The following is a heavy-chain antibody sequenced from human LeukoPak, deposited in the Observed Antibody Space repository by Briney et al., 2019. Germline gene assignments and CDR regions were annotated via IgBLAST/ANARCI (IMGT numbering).Heavy chain of an antibody. D-gene: IGHD2-8*02. CDR3: ARGWSKFDY. V-gene: IGHV3-7*03. CDR1: ALTSSSYW. J-gene: IGHJ4*02. CDR2: IKQDGSEK. Sequence: PGGSLRLSCAASALTSSSYWMTWVRQAPGKGLEWVANIKQDGSEKHYVDSVKGRFTISRDNAKNSLYLQMNSLRAEDTAVYYCARGWSKFDYWGQGTLVTVSS.